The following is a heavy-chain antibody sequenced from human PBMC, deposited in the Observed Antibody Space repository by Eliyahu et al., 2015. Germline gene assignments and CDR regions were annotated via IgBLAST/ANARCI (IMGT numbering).Heavy chain of an antibody. V-gene: IGHV3-30*03. CDR3: ASTTVTTFNHYYYGMDV. Sequence: QVQLVESGGGVVQPGRSLRLSCAASGFTFSSYGMHWVRQAPGKGLGWVALISYDGSNKYYADSVKGRFTISRDNSKNTLYLQMNSLRAEDTAVYYCASTTVTTFNHYYYGMDVWGQGTTVTVSS. CDR1: GFTFSSYG. J-gene: IGHJ6*02. CDR2: ISYDGSNK. D-gene: IGHD4-17*01.